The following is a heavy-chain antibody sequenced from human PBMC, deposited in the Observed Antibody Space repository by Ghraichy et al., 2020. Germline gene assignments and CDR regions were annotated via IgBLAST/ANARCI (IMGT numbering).Heavy chain of an antibody. V-gene: IGHV4-34*01. CDR1: GGSFSGYY. CDR3: ARGKEILWFGEPPRFGP. D-gene: IGHD3-10*01. Sequence: SETLSLTCAVYGGSFSGYYWSWIRQPPGKGLEWIGEINHSGSTNYNPSLKSRVTISVDTSKNQFSLKLSSVTAADTAVYYCARGKEILWFGEPPRFGPWGQGTLVTVSS. J-gene: IGHJ5*02. CDR2: INHSGST.